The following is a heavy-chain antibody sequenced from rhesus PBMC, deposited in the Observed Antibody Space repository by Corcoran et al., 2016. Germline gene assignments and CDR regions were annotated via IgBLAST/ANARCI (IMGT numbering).Heavy chain of an antibody. J-gene: IGHJ5-1*01. V-gene: IGHV4S14*01. CDR1: GYSIIRGEH. Sequence: QVQLQDSGPGLVKHSETLYTNCLVSGYSIIRGEHSHWIRPTPGRGREWRGSNYESGESNHFIPSYKSRSTLSIATPKNQFSLTLSSVTAADTAVYYCARGQSRHRFDVWGPGVLVTVSS. CDR3: ARGQSRHRFDV. CDR2: NYESGESN.